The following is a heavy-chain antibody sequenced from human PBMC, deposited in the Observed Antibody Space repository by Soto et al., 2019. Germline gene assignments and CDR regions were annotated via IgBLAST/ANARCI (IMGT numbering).Heavy chain of an antibody. V-gene: IGHV3-74*01. J-gene: IGHJ4*02. CDR3: VRDDYGYPGY. D-gene: IGHD4-17*01. Sequence: EVQLVESGGGLVQPGGSLRLSCAASGFTFSNYWMYWVRQAPGKGLVWVSRINSDESTTSYADSVKVRFTISRDNAKNTLYLHMNSLRAEDTAVYSCVRDDYGYPGYWGQGTLVTVSS. CDR2: INSDESTT. CDR1: GFTFSNYW.